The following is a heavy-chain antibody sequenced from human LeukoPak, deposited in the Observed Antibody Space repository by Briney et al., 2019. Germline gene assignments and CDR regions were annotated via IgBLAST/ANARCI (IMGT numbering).Heavy chain of an antibody. D-gene: IGHD5-18*01. J-gene: IGHJ6*03. V-gene: IGHV3-23*01. Sequence: PGGSLRLSCAASGFTFSSYGMSWVRQAPGKGLEWVSAISGSGGSTYYADSVKGRFTISRDNAKNSLYLQMNSLRAEDTAVYYCARDSTYGYVSHYYYYMDVWGKGTTVTVSS. CDR3: ARDSTYGYVSHYYYYMDV. CDR1: GFTFSSYG. CDR2: ISGSGGST.